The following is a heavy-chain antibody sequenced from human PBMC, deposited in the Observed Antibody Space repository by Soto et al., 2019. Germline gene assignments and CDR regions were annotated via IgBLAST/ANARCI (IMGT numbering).Heavy chain of an antibody. CDR3: AREADGDRFDY. D-gene: IGHD4-17*01. CDR2: IWYDGSNK. Sequence: QVQLVESGGGVVQPGRSLRLSCAASGFTFSSYGMHWVRQAPGKGLEWVAVIWYDGSNKYYADSVKGRFTISRDNSKNTLYLQMNSLRAEDTAVYYCAREADGDRFDYWGQGTLVTVSS. V-gene: IGHV3-33*01. CDR1: GFTFSSYG. J-gene: IGHJ4*02.